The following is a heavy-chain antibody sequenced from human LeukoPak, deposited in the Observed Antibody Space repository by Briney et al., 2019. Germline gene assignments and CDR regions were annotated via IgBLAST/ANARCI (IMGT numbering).Heavy chain of an antibody. CDR3: ARELSPVVKYYFDD. Sequence: PGRSLRLSCAASGFTFSSYGMHWVRQAPGKGLEWVAVIWYDGSNKYYADSVKGRFTISRDNSKNTLYLQTNSLRAEDTAVYYCARELSPVVKYYFDDWGQGTLVTVSS. CDR2: IWYDGSNK. J-gene: IGHJ4*02. V-gene: IGHV3-33*01. D-gene: IGHD3-22*01. CDR1: GFTFSSYG.